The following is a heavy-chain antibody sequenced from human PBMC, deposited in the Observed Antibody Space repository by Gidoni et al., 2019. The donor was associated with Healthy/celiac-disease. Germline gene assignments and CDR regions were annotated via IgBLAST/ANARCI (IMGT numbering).Heavy chain of an antibody. CDR2: ISGSGCST. V-gene: IGHV3-23*01. D-gene: IGHD3-3*01. Sequence: EVQLLESGGGLVQPGGSLRLSCAAYGFTFSSYAMSWVRQAPGKGLEWVSAISGSGCSTYYADSVKGRFTISRDNSKNTLYLQMNSLRAEDTAVYYCAKPVGFGIFGPPIVWGQGTTVTVSS. J-gene: IGHJ6*02. CDR3: AKPVGFGIFGPPIV. CDR1: GFTFSSYA.